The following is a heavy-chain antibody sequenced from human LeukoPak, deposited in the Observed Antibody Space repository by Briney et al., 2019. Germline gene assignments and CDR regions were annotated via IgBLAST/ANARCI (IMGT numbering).Heavy chain of an antibody. CDR2: INWNGGST. CDR3: AREMELVVVPAAMYYYYYYMDV. Sequence: GGSLRLSCEASGFTFSTYNMNWVRQAPGKGLEWVSGINWNGGSTGYADSVKGRFTISRDNAKNSLYLQMNSLRAEDTALYYCAREMELVVVPAAMYYYYYYMDVWGKGTTVTVSS. J-gene: IGHJ6*03. CDR1: GFTFSTYN. V-gene: IGHV3-20*04. D-gene: IGHD2-2*01.